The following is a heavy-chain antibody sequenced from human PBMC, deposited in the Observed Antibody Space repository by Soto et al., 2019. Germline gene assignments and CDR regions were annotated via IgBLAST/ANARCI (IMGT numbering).Heavy chain of an antibody. J-gene: IGHJ6*02. CDR3: AKDLSGYCSGGSCYSEYYYYGMDV. V-gene: IGHV3-23*01. Sequence: PGGSLRLSCAASGLTFSSYAMSWVRQAPGKGLEWVSAISGSGGSTYYADTVKGRFTISRDNSKNTLYLQMNSLRAEDTAVYYCAKDLSGYCSGGSCYSEYYYYGMDVWGQGTTVTVS. CDR1: GLTFSSYA. CDR2: ISGSGGST. D-gene: IGHD2-15*01.